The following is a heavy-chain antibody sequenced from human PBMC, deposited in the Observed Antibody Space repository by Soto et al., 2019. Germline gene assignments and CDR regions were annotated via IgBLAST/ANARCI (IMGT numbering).Heavy chain of an antibody. CDR3: ARSVAVPGAHIDY. CDR1: GGSISGSY. V-gene: IGHV4-59*01. J-gene: IGHJ4*02. CDR2: VYYTGST. Sequence: PSETLCVTCSFPGGSISGSYWNWIRQSPGKGLEWLGYVYYTGSTNYSPSLRSRVSISVDTSKNEFSLRLSSVTAADTAVYFCARSVAVPGAHIDYWGQGTKVTVSS. D-gene: IGHD6-19*01.